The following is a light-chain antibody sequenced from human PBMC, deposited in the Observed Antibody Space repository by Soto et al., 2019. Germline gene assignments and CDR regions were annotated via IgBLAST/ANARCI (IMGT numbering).Light chain of an antibody. Sequence: QPVLTQSPSASASLGASVKLTCTLNSGHSSYAIAWHQQQPDKGPRFLMKLNSDGSHTKGDGIPDRFSGSSSGAERYLTISSLQSEDAADYYCQTWGTGIHVVFGGGTKLTVL. J-gene: IGLJ3*02. CDR1: SGHSSYA. CDR2: LNSDGSH. CDR3: QTWGTGIHVV. V-gene: IGLV4-69*01.